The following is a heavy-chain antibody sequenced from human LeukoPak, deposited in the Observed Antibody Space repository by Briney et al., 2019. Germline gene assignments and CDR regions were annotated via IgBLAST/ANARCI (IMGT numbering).Heavy chain of an antibody. V-gene: IGHV3-9*01. CDR3: AKDSKPLTYYYDSSGGSDY. Sequence: PGGSLRLSCEASGFTFDDYAMHWVRQAPGKGLEWVSGISWNSGSIGYADSVKGRFTISRDNAKNSLYLQMNSLRAEDTALYYCAKDSKPLTYYYDSSGGSDYWGQGTLVTVSS. CDR1: GFTFDDYA. CDR2: ISWNSGSI. J-gene: IGHJ4*02. D-gene: IGHD3-22*01.